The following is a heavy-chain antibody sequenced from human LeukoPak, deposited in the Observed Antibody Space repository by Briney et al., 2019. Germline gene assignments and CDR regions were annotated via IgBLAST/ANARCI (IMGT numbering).Heavy chain of an antibody. CDR3: AKGFRGGWYLDYFDY. CDR1: GFTFSSYA. Sequence: GGSLRLSCAASGFTFSSYAMSWVRQAPGKGLEWVSAISGSGGSTYYADSVKGRFTISRDNSKNTLYLQMNSLRAEDTAVYYCAKGFRGGWYLDYFDYWGQGTLVTVSS. V-gene: IGHV3-23*01. D-gene: IGHD6-19*01. CDR2: ISGSGGST. J-gene: IGHJ4*02.